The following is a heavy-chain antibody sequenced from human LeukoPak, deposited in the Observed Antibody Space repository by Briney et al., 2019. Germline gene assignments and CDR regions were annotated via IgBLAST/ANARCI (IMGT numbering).Heavy chain of an antibody. CDR1: GFTFSSYS. CDR2: ISSSSTYI. J-gene: IGHJ3*02. Sequence: PGGSLRLSCAASGFTFSSYSMNGVRQAPGKGLEWVSSISSSSTYIYYADSVKGRFTISRDNAKNSLYLQMNSLRAEDTAVYYCARAKRNAFDIWGQGTMVTVSS. V-gene: IGHV3-21*01. CDR3: ARAKRNAFDI.